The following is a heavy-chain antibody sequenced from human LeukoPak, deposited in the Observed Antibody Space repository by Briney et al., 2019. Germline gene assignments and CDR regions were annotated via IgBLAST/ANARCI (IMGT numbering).Heavy chain of an antibody. CDR3: ARHPKYDSGGYYSPFDN. V-gene: IGHV4-39*01. D-gene: IGHD3-22*01. CDR2: IYYTGST. J-gene: IGHJ4*02. CDR1: GDSFSSSNYY. Sequence: PSETLSLTCTVSGDSFSSSNYYWGWIRQPPGKGLEWIGSIYYTGSTYYNASLKSRVTMSVATSKSQYSLKLSSVTAADTAVYYCARHPKYDSGGYYSPFDNWGQGTLVTVSS.